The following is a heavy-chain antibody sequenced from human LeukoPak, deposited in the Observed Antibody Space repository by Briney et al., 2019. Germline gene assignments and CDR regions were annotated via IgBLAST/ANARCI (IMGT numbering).Heavy chain of an antibody. CDR2: INPNNGDT. CDR3: AREVYYDSSGSTFDI. V-gene: IGHV1-2*02. J-gene: IGHJ3*02. D-gene: IGHD3-22*01. CDR1: GYTFTVNY. Sequence: GASVKVSCKASGYTFTVNYLQWVRQAPGQGLEWMGWINPNNGDTKYAQKFQGRVTMTRDTSISTAYMELSRLRSDDTAVYYCAREVYYDSSGSTFDIWGQGTMVTVSS.